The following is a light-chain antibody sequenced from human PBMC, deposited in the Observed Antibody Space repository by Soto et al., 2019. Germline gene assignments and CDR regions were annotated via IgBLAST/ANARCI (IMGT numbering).Light chain of an antibody. Sequence: DIQMTQSPSSLSASVRDVVSTACRGSQDITNCLNWYHQKPGKAPKLLIYDASNLETGVPSRFSGSGSGTDFTLTISCLQSEDFATYYCQQYYSYPTLTFGGGTKVDI. CDR1: QDITNC. V-gene: IGKV1-33*01. CDR2: DAS. CDR3: QQYYSYPTLT. J-gene: IGKJ4*01.